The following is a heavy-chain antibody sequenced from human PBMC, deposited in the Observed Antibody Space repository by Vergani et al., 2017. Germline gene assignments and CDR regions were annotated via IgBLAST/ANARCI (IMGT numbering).Heavy chain of an antibody. V-gene: IGHV3-43D*03. Sequence: EVQLVESGGVVVQPGGSLRLSCAASGFTLDDYAMHWVRQAPGKGRGWVSLISWDGGSTYYADSVKGRFPISRDNSKTSLYLQMNSLRAEDTALYYCAKDIDGSGGYSTFGYWGQGTLVTVSS. D-gene: IGHD3-10*01. CDR1: GFTLDDYA. CDR2: ISWDGGST. J-gene: IGHJ4*02. CDR3: AKDIDGSGGYSTFGY.